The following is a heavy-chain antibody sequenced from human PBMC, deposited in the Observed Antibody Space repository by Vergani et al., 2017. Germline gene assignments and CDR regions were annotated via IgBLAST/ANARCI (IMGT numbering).Heavy chain of an antibody. CDR1: GYTFTNYY. Sequence: QVLLVQSGAEVKKPGASVRVSCKTSGYTFTNYYIHWVRQAPGQGLEWMGIINPSGGSTTYAQQFQGRLTMTRDTSTSTVYMDLSNLRSEDTAVYYCARGRGDTAMVMDYWGQGTLVTVSS. J-gene: IGHJ4*02. CDR2: INPSGGST. D-gene: IGHD5-18*01. CDR3: ARGRGDTAMVMDY. V-gene: IGHV1-46*01.